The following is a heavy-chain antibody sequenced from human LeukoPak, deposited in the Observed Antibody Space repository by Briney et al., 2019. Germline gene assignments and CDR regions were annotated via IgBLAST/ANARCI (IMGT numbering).Heavy chain of an antibody. CDR1: GFTFSSYG. CDR2: MWYDGSNK. Sequence: PGGSLRLSCAASGFTFSSYGMHWVRQAPGKGLEWVAVMWYDGSNKYYADSVKGRFTISRDNSKNTLYLQMNSLRAEDTAVYYCARDLGSTSLLSLFDYWGQGTLVTVSS. D-gene: IGHD2-2*01. V-gene: IGHV3-33*01. J-gene: IGHJ4*02. CDR3: ARDLGSTSLLSLFDY.